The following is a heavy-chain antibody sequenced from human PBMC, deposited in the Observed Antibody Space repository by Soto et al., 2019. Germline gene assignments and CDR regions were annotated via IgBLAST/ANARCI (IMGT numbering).Heavy chain of an antibody. V-gene: IGHV4-30-2*01. CDR1: DNSITSGLHY. D-gene: IGHD4-17*01. Sequence: SETLSHTCTVSDNSITSGLHYWSWIRQPPGKGLEWIGYIYHSGSTYYNPSLKSRVTISVDRSKNQFSLKLSSVTAADTAVYYCARSQTTVTSYDYWGQGTLVTVSS. CDR2: IYHSGST. CDR3: ARSQTTVTSYDY. J-gene: IGHJ4*02.